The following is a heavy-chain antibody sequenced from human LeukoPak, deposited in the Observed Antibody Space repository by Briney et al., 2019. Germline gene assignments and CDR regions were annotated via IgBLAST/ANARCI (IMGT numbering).Heavy chain of an antibody. Sequence: GGSLRLSCATSGFSFSNAWMNWVRQAPGKGLEWVANIKLDGSEKNYVDSVKGRFTISRDNTKNSLYLQMNSLRVEDTAVFYCARDQYDTWSRRGNFDSWGQGTLVIVSS. J-gene: IGHJ4*02. CDR2: IKLDGSEK. CDR3: ARDQYDTWSRRGNFDS. D-gene: IGHD3-3*01. CDR1: GFSFSNAW. V-gene: IGHV3-7*03.